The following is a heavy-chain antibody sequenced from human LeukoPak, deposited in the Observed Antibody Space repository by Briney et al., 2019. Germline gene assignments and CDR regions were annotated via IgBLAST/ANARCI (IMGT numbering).Heavy chain of an antibody. D-gene: IGHD3-22*01. J-gene: IGHJ4*02. CDR1: GYTFTSYG. CDR2: IIPIFGTA. V-gene: IGHV1-69*13. CDR3: ARSARGYYQPSQY. Sequence: SVKVSCKASGYTFTSYGISWVRQAPGQGLEWMGGIIPIFGTANYAQKFQGRVTITADESTSTAYMELSSLRSEDTAVYYCARSARGYYQPSQYWGQGTLVTVSS.